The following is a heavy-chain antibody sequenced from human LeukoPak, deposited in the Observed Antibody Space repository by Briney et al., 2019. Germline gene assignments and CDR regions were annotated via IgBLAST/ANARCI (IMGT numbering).Heavy chain of an antibody. Sequence: GGSLRLSCAASGFPFTVYPTHWVRQAPGKGLEWVAVISYDGSNKYYADSVKGRFTISRDNSKNTLYLQMNSLRAEDTAVYYCARGRKGVFDYWGQGTLVTVSS. CDR1: GFPFTVYP. CDR3: ARGRKGVFDY. V-gene: IGHV3-30*04. D-gene: IGHD3-16*01. J-gene: IGHJ4*02. CDR2: ISYDGSNK.